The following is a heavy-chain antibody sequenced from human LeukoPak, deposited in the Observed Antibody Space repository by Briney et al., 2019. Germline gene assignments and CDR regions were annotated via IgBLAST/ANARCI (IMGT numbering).Heavy chain of an antibody. D-gene: IGHD6-13*01. CDR2: ISDDGTKK. J-gene: IGHJ6*03. V-gene: IGHV3-30*01. CDR1: GFTFSSYA. Sequence: GGSLRLSCAASGFTFSSYAIHWVRQAPGKGPEWVAVISDDGTKKYYADSVKGRFTISRDSSKNTAYLQMNSLRTGDTALYYCARRGGAAAGMGYYYFMDVWGKGTTVTVSS. CDR3: ARRGGAAAGMGYYYFMDV.